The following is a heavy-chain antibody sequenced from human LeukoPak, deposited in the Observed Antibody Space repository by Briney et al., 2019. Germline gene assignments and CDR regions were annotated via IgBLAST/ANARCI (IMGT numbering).Heavy chain of an antibody. J-gene: IGHJ5*02. Sequence: ASVKVSCKATGYTFTSHYMHWVRQAPGQGPEWMGWINPKSGGTKYGQKFQGRVTMTRDTSISTAYMELSSLRSDDTAVYYCARDRGPLTTGTRCWFDPWGQGTLVTVSS. CDR2: INPKSGGT. CDR3: ARDRGPLTTGTRCWFDP. CDR1: GYTFTSHY. V-gene: IGHV1-2*02. D-gene: IGHD1-1*01.